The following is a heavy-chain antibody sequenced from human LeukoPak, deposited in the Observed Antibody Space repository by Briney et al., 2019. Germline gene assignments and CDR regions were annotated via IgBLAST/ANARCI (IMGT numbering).Heavy chain of an antibody. CDR3: AREAVAGPSFDY. D-gene: IGHD6-19*01. CDR1: GFTFSSYA. Sequence: GGSLRLSCAASGFTFSSYAMHWVRQAPGKGLEWVAVISYDGSNKYCADSVKGRFTNSRDNSKNTLYLQMNSLRAEDTAVYYCAREAVAGPSFDYWGQGTLVTVSS. J-gene: IGHJ4*02. V-gene: IGHV3-30-3*01. CDR2: ISYDGSNK.